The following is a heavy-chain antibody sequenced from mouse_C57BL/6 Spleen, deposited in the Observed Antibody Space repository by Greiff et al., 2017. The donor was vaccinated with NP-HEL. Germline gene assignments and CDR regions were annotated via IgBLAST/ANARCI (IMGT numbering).Heavy chain of an antibody. CDR1: GYTFTSYG. V-gene: IGHV1-81*01. J-gene: IGHJ2*01. Sequence: LVESGAELARPGASVKLSCKASGYTFTSYGISWVKQRTGQGLEWIGEIYPRSGNTYYNEKFKGKATLTADKSSSTAYMELRSLTSEDSAVYFCARGASYYSKPFDYWGQGTTLTVSS. CDR3: ARGASYYSKPFDY. CDR2: IYPRSGNT. D-gene: IGHD2-5*01.